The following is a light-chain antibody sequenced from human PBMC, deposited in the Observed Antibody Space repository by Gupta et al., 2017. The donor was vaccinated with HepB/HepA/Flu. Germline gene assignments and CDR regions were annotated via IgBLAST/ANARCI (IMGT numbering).Light chain of an antibody. J-gene: IGKJ4*01. Sequence: EIVLTQSPATLSLSPGERGTLSCRASENIGTSLVWYQQKPGQAPRLIIYGAFNRATGIPARFSGSGSGTDFTLTISRLESEDFAVYYCHQRNKWPVTFGGGTRVEIK. V-gene: IGKV3-11*01. CDR2: GAF. CDR3: HQRNKWPVT. CDR1: ENIGTS.